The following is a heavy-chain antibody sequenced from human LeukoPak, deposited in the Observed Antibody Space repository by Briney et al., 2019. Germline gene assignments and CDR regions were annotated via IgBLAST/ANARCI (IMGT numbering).Heavy chain of an antibody. J-gene: IGHJ6*02. CDR1: GGSISSSSYY. D-gene: IGHD2-2*01. CDR2: IYYSGST. Sequence: PETLSLTCTVSGGSISSSSYYWGWIRQPPGKGLEWIGSIYYSGSTYYNPSLKSRVTISVDTSKNQFSLKLSSVTAADTAVYYCARHPSVKYCSSTSCFDYYYYYGMDGWGQGTTVTVSS. V-gene: IGHV4-39*01. CDR3: ARHPSVKYCSSTSCFDYYYYYGMDG.